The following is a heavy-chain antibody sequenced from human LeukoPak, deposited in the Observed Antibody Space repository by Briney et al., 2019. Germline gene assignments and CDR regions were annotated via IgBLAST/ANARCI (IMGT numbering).Heavy chain of an antibody. V-gene: IGHV1-69*05. CDR2: IIPIFGTA. CDR3: ARSRPTGYGRIYYFDY. D-gene: IGHD2-15*01. Sequence: SVKVSCKASGGTFSSYAISWVRQAPGQGLEWMGGIIPIFGTANYAQKFQGRVTITTDESTSTAYMELSSLRSEDTAVYYCARSRPTGYGRIYYFDYWGQGTLVTVSS. CDR1: GGTFSSYA. J-gene: IGHJ4*02.